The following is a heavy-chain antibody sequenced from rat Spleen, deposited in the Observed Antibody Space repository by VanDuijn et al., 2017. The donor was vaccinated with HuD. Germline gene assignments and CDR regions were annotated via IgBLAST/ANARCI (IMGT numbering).Heavy chain of an antibody. CDR3: AKDRDGGYCLDY. D-gene: IGHD1-11*01. Sequence: EVQLVESGGGLVQPGRSLKLSCAASGFTFNNYWMTWIRQAPGKGLEWVASITSGGSNTYYPDSVKGRFTISRDNAENTVYLQMNSLRSEDTATYYCAKDRDGGYCLDYWGQGVMVTVSS. CDR2: ITSGGSNT. J-gene: IGHJ2*01. V-gene: IGHV5-58*01. CDR1: GFTFNNYW.